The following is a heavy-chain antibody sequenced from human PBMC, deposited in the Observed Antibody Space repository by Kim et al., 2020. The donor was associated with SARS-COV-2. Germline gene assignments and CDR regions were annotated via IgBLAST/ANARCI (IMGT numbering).Heavy chain of an antibody. J-gene: IGHJ6*02. D-gene: IGHD2-2*01. CDR2: IKQDGSEK. CDR3: ARNYQLLAFYYYYGMDV. CDR1: GFTFSSYW. V-gene: IGHV3-7*01. Sequence: GGSLRLSCAASGFTFSSYWMSWVRQAPGKGLEWVANIKQDGSEKYYVDSVKARFTISRDNAKDSLYLQMNSLRAEDTAVYYCARNYQLLAFYYYYGMDVWGQGTTVTVSS.